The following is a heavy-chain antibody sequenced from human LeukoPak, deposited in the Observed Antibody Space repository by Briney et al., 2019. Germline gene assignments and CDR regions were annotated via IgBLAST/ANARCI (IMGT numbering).Heavy chain of an antibody. J-gene: IGHJ4*02. CDR3: ARGGGYSYGYIDY. CDR1: GGTFSSYA. CDR2: IIPIFGTA. D-gene: IGHD5-18*01. V-gene: IGHV1-69*06. Sequence: ASVKVSCKASGGTFSSYAISWVRQAPGQGLEWMGGIIPIFGTANYAQKFQGRVTITADKSTSTAYMELSRLRSDDTAVYYCARGGGYSYGYIDYWGQGTLVTVSS.